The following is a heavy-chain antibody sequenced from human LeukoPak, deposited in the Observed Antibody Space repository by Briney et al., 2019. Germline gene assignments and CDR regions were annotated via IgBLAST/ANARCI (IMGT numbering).Heavy chain of an antibody. CDR2: ISASGVNT. CDR3: ARAVGVTAIHNAFDI. J-gene: IGHJ3*02. Sequence: GGSLRLSCAASGFTFSSYAMSWVRQAPGKGLQWVSSISASGVNTYYTDSVKGRFTISRDNSENTLYLQMNSLRAEDTAVYYCARAVGVTAIHNAFDIWGQGTMVTVSS. D-gene: IGHD2-21*02. V-gene: IGHV3-23*01. CDR1: GFTFSSYA.